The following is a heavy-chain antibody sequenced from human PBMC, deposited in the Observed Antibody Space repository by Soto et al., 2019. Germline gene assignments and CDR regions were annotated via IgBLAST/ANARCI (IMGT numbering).Heavy chain of an antibody. V-gene: IGHV3-30*18. J-gene: IGHJ3*02. CDR3: AKTPIVATIWGAFDI. CDR1: GFNFTTYG. D-gene: IGHD5-12*01. CDR2: ISYDGVRK. Sequence: GGSLRLSCAASGFNFTTYGIHWVRPAPGEGLEWVAVISYDGVRKYYADSVKGRFTISRDNSKNMLYLQLNSLRAEDTAVYYCAKTPIVATIWGAFDIWGQGTMVTVSS.